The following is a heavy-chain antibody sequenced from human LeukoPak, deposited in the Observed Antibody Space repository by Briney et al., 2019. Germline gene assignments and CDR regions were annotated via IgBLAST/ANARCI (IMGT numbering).Heavy chain of an antibody. CDR2: ISAYNGNT. CDR1: GYTFTSYG. CDR3: AGDVDYDSSGYC. J-gene: IGHJ3*01. D-gene: IGHD3-22*01. Sequence: ASVKVSCKASGYTFTSYGISWVRQAPGQGLEWMGWISAYNGNTNYAQKLQGRVTMTTDTSTSTAYMELRSLRSDDTAVYYCAGDVDYDSSGYCWGQGTMVTVSS. V-gene: IGHV1-18*01.